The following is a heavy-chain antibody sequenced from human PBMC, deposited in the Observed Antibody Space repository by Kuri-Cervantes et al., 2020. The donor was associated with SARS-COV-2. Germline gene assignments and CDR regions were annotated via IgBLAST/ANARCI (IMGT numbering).Heavy chain of an antibody. CDR3: VREWTYADVWRWGAPKKHHYDLDV. CDR2: ISVQNGNS. CDR1: VYNFHNYD. D-gene: IGHD3-3*01. V-gene: IGHV1-18*04. J-gene: IGHJ6*02. Sequence: VAVQVSCKPAVYNFHNYDFIRVRQAPAQGLEGMGWISVQNGNSKYEEKFQGRVSSITDAYTSTVYMEVRGQRSDDTAVYYCVREWTYADVWRWGAPKKHHYDLDVWGQGTSVTVSS.